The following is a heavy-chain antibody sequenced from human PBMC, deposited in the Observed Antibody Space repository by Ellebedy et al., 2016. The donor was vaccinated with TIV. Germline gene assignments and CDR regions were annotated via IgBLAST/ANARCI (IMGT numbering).Heavy chain of an antibody. Sequence: SETLSLTXTVSGGSITHYCWNWIRQSPGKGLEWIGYYYSGSTDYNPSLTSRVTISIDTSKNQFSLKLTSVTAADTAVYYCARRIRSDAPIAQENWFDPWGQGTLVTVSS. CDR3: ARRIRSDAPIAQENWFDP. CDR2: YYSGST. CDR1: GGSITHYC. V-gene: IGHV4-59*12. D-gene: IGHD2-15*01. J-gene: IGHJ5*02.